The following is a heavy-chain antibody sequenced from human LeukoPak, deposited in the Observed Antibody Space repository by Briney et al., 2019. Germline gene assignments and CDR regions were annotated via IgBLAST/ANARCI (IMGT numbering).Heavy chain of an antibody. V-gene: IGHV4-59*01. D-gene: IGHD2-2*02. CDR3: ARVRGYCSSTSCYRGAYYYYYMDV. J-gene: IGHJ6*03. Sequence: SETLSLTCTVSGGSISSYYWSWIRQPPGKGLEWIGYIYYSGSTNYNPSLKSRVTISVDTSKNQFSLKLSSVTAADTAVYYCARVRGYCSSTSCYRGAYYYYYMDVWGKGTTVTVSS. CDR2: IYYSGST. CDR1: GGSISSYY.